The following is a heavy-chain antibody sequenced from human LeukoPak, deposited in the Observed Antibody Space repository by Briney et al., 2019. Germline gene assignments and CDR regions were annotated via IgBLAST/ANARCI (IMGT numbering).Heavy chain of an antibody. CDR2: ISYDGRNK. V-gene: IGHV3-30*04. Sequence: GGSLRLSCAASGFTFRTYAMHWVRQAPGKGLEWVAVISYDGRNKYYADSVKGRFTISRDNSKNTLYLQMNSLRAEDTAVYYCARAYCSGGSCYDYWGQGTLVTVSS. CDR1: GFTFRTYA. CDR3: ARAYCSGGSCYDY. D-gene: IGHD2-15*01. J-gene: IGHJ4*02.